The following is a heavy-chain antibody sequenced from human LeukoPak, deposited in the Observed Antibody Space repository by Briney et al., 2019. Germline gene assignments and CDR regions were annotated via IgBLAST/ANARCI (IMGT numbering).Heavy chain of an antibody. V-gene: IGHV1-46*01. D-gene: IGHD6-19*01. Sequence: EASVKVSCKASRYTFTSYYIHWVRQAPGRGLEWMGIINPSVGSTTYAQNFRGRVTLTRYTSTSSVYMELSSLRSEHTAVYYCARDNTAVAGRVIDYWGQGTLVTVSS. CDR3: ARDNTAVAGRVIDY. CDR2: INPSVGST. CDR1: RYTFTSYY. J-gene: IGHJ4*02.